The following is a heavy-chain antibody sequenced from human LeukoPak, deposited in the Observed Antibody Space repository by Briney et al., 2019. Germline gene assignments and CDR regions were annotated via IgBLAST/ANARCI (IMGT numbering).Heavy chain of an antibody. V-gene: IGHV1-69*05. CDR3: ARVGCSGGSCYPRFDP. CDR1: GGTFSSYA. CDR2: IIPIFGTA. D-gene: IGHD2-15*01. Sequence: SVEVVCKASGGTFSSYAMSWVRQAPGQGLEWMGRIIPIFGTANYAQKFQGRVTITTDESTSTAYMELSSLRSEDTAVHYCARVGCSGGSCYPRFDPWGQGTLVTVSS. J-gene: IGHJ5*02.